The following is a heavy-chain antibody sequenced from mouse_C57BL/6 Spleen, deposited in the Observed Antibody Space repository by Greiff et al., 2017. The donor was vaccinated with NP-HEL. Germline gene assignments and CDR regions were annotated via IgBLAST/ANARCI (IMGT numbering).Heavy chain of an antibody. CDR3: ARSTYDGYSHYAMDY. J-gene: IGHJ4*01. Sequence: QVQLQQPGAELVKPGASVKMSCKASGYTFTSYWITWVKQRPGQGLEWIGDIYPGSGSTNYNEKFKSKATLTVYTSSSTAYMQLSSLTSEDSAVYYCARSTYDGYSHYAMDYWGQGTSVTVSS. CDR2: IYPGSGST. D-gene: IGHD2-3*01. V-gene: IGHV1-55*01. CDR1: GYTFTSYW.